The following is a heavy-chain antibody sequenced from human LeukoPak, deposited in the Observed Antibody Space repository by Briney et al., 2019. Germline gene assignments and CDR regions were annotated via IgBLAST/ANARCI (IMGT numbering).Heavy chain of an antibody. CDR2: INPSGGST. D-gene: IGHD2-15*01. J-gene: IGHJ4*02. V-gene: IGHV1-46*01. CDR1: GYTFTSYY. CDR3: ARDIVVVVAVSSGDRLDY. Sequence: ASVKVSCKASGYTFTSYYMHWVRQAPGQGLEWMGIINPSGGSTSYAQKFQGRVNMTRDMSTSTVYMELRSLRSDDTAVYYCARDIVVVVAVSSGDRLDYWGQGTLVTVSS.